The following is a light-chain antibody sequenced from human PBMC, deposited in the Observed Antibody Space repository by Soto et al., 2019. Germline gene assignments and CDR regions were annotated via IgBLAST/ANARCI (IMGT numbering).Light chain of an antibody. Sequence: VMVDSLYSVAVSLGERATINCKSSQRXLPTSNNKNYLAWFQQKPGQPPKLVIYWASVRASGVPDRFSGSGSGTDFTLTISSLQAEDVAVYYCQQYHSDPITFGQGTGLEIK. CDR1: QRXLPTSNNKNY. CDR2: WAS. V-gene: IGKV4-1*01. J-gene: IGKJ5*01. CDR3: QQYHSDPIT.